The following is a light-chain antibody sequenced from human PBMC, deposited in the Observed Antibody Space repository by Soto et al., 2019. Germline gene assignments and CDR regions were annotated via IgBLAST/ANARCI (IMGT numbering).Light chain of an antibody. Sequence: IVLTQSPGTLSLSPGERATLSCRASQSVSSSYIAWYQQRPGQTPSLLIYGASTRATGIPDRFSGSGSGTHFTLTISRLEPGDFAVYYCQHFGGTTFTFGQGTRLEI. CDR1: QSVSSSY. CDR3: QHFGGTTFT. J-gene: IGKJ5*01. CDR2: GAS. V-gene: IGKV3-20*01.